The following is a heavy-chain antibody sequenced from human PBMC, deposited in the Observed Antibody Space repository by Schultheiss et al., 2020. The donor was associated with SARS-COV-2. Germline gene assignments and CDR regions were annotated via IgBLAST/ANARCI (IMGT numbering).Heavy chain of an antibody. V-gene: IGHV1-8*02. Sequence: ASVKVSCKASGYTFTGYYMHWVRQAPGQGLEWMGWINPNSGNTGYAQKFQGRVTMTRNTSISTAYMELSSLRSEDTAVYYCARDPPYDSSGRVNFDIWGQGTMVTVSS. CDR3: ARDPPYDSSGRVNFDI. D-gene: IGHD3-22*01. CDR2: INPNSGNT. CDR1: GYTFTGYY. J-gene: IGHJ3*02.